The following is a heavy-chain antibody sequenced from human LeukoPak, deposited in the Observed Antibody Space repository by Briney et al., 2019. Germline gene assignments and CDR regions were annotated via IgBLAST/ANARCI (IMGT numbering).Heavy chain of an antibody. J-gene: IGHJ4*02. CDR2: ISGSGGST. V-gene: IGHV3-23*01. D-gene: IGHD3-10*01. CDR3: AKVLNYYGSGYFDY. CDR1: GFTFSSYA. Sequence: GGSLRLSCAASGFTFSSYAMSWVRQAPGEGLEWVSAISGSGGSTHYADSVKGRFTISRDNSKNTLYLQMNSLRAEDTAVYYCAKVLNYYGSGYFDYWGQGTLVTVSS.